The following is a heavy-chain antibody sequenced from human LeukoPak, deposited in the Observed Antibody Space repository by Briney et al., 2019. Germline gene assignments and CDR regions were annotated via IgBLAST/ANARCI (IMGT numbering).Heavy chain of an antibody. CDR3: ARVGGGGSGSYYHPFDI. CDR1: GGSVSSGGVC. CDR2: IYYSGST. V-gene: IGHV4-31*03. D-gene: IGHD3-10*01. J-gene: IGHJ3*02. Sequence: SETLSLTCTVSGGSVSSGGVCWSWIRQHPGKGLEWIGYIYYSGSTYNNPSLQSRVTISVDTSKDQFSLKLNSVTAADTAVYYCARVGGGGSGSYYHPFDIWGQGTMVTVSS.